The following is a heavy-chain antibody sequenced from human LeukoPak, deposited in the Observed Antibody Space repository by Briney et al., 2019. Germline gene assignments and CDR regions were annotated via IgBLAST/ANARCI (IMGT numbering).Heavy chain of an antibody. V-gene: IGHV3-11*04. J-gene: IGHJ5*02. D-gene: IGHD1-26*01. CDR2: ISSSGSTI. CDR3: AVSVGATSEWFDP. CDR1: GFTFSDYY. Sequence: GGSLTLSCAASGFTFSDYYMSWIRQAPGKGLEWVSYISSSGSTIYYADSVKGRSTISRDNAKNSLYLQMNSLGAEDTAVYYCAVSVGATSEWFDPWGQGTLVTVSS.